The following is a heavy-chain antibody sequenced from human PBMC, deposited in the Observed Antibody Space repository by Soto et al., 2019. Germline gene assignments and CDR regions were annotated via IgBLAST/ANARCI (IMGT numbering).Heavy chain of an antibody. J-gene: IGHJ6*02. CDR1: GFIFSDYS. CDR3: ARSLTGYFPYYAMDV. V-gene: IGHV3-21*03. D-gene: IGHD2-21*01. CDR2: INNISSYI. Sequence: GGSLRLSCAASGFIFSDYSFNWVRQAPGKGLEWVSSINNISSYIYYADSVKGRFTISRDDAKNSLYLQMNSLRAEDTAVYYCARSLTGYFPYYAMDVWGQGTTVTVSS.